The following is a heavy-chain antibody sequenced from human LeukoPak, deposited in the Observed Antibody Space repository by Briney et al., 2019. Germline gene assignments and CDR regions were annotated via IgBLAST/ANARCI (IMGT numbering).Heavy chain of an antibody. D-gene: IGHD1-26*01. V-gene: IGHV3-74*01. CDR1: GFTFSSYW. Sequence: GGSLRVCCAASGFTFSSYWMHWVRQAPGKGLVWVSRINTDGSSTSYADSVKGRFTISRDNAKNTLYLQMNSLRAEDTAVYYCARGTYGLRIDNWFDPWCQGTLVTVSS. CDR3: ARGTYGLRIDNWFDP. J-gene: IGHJ5*02. CDR2: INTDGSST.